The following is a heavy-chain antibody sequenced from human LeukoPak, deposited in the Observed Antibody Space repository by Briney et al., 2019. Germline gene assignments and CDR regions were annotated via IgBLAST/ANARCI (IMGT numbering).Heavy chain of an antibody. Sequence: GGSLRLSCVASGFTFSNYWMTWVRQAPGKGLEGVAKIKQDGSEKIYVDSVKGRFTISRDNAKSSLYLQMNGLRAEDTAVYYCARDSRFGHIDYWGQGTLVTVSS. CDR2: IKQDGSEK. V-gene: IGHV3-7*01. CDR1: GFTFSNYW. CDR3: ARDSRFGHIDY. J-gene: IGHJ4*02. D-gene: IGHD3-10*01.